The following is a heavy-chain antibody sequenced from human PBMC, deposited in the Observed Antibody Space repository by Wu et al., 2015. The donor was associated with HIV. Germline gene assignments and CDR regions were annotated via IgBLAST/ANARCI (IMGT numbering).Heavy chain of an antibody. V-gene: IGHV1-46*01. CDR1: GFTFIHYY. CDR2: INLNGGDT. J-gene: IGHJ4*02. Sequence: QEQLVQSGAEVQKPGASVQISCKTFGFTFIHYYMHWVRQAPGQGLEWMGMINLNGGDTLYAQRFQGRVTMTRDTSTSTVFMELTSPTSDDTAVYYCARGIDAYKVGFXYWGQGTLVTVSS. D-gene: IGHD3-16*01. CDR3: ARGIDAYKVGFXY.